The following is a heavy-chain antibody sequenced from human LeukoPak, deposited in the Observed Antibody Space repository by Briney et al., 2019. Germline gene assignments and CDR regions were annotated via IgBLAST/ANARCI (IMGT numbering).Heavy chain of an antibody. Sequence: GGSLRLSCADSGFTFSTYAMTWVRQAPGKGLEWVSTISGSGGRTFYADYVKGRFAISRDDSKNTLYLQMNSLRAEDTAVYYCARVYNWNHFDYWGQGTLVTVSS. CDR1: GFTFSTYA. J-gene: IGHJ4*02. CDR2: ISGSGGRT. CDR3: ARVYNWNHFDY. D-gene: IGHD1-20*01. V-gene: IGHV3-23*01.